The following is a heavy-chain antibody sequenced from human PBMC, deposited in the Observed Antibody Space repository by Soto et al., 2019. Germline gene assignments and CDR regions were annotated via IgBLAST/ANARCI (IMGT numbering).Heavy chain of an antibody. CDR1: GYAYTIYV. D-gene: IGHD2-15*01. CDR2: ISAYNGNT. V-gene: IGHV1-18*04. CDR3: TRDGSGVDN. Sequence: PVKVSCKASGYAYTIYVISRGRHAPGQGLEWMGWISAYNGNTNYAQKLQGRVTMTTDTSTSTAYMELRSLRSDDTAVYYCTRDGSGVDNRGQGTLVTVSS. J-gene: IGHJ4*02.